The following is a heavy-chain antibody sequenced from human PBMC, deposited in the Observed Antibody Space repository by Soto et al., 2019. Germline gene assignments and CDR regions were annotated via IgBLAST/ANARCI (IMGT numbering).Heavy chain of an antibody. J-gene: IGHJ5*02. D-gene: IGHD3-16*01. CDR1: GDSVSSNSSA. CDR2: TYFRSKWCN. CDR3: AGHLGYCDTNTCSPYKWFAP. V-gene: IGHV6-1*01. Sequence: SQTLSLTCAISGDSVSSNSSAWNWIRQSPSRGLEWLGRTYFRSKWCNEYAISVKSRTTISPDTSKNQFSLNLNSVTAADTAVYYCAGHLGYCDTNTCSPYKWFAPRGQGTLVTVSS.